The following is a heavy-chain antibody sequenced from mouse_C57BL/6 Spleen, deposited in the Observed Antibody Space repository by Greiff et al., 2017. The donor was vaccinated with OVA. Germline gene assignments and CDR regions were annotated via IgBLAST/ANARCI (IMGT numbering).Heavy chain of an antibody. CDR2: IYPRSGNT. Sequence: QVQLKESGAELARPGASVKLSCKASGYTFTSYGISWVKQRPGQGLEWIGEIYPRSGNTYYNEKFKGKATLTADKSSSTAYMELRSLTSEDSAVYFCATNGKTGTDFDYWGQGTTRTVSS. CDR3: ATNGKTGTDFDY. J-gene: IGHJ2*01. D-gene: IGHD4-1*01. CDR1: GYTFTSYG. V-gene: IGHV1-81*01.